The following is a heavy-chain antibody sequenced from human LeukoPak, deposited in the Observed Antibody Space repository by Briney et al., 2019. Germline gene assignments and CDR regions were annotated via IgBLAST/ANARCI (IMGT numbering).Heavy chain of an antibody. CDR1: GFTFSSYG. J-gene: IGHJ4*02. V-gene: IGHV3-30*02. Sequence: GGSLRLSCAASGFTFSSYGMHWVRQAPGKGLEWVSFIRYDGSNKYYADSVKGRFTISRDNSKNTLYLQVNSLRDEDTAVYYCAKDGKTRNWNYFQAKPVYWGQGTLVTVSS. CDR3: AKDGKTRNWNYFQAKPVY. D-gene: IGHD1-7*01. CDR2: IRYDGSNK.